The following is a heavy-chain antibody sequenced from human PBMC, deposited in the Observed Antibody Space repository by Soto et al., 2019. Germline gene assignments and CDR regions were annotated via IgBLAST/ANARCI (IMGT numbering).Heavy chain of an antibody. CDR3: ARDRRSSRVVPAARYYGMDV. CDR2: INPSGGST. J-gene: IGHJ6*02. Sequence: ASVKVSCKASGYTFTSYYMHWVRQAPGQGLEWMGIINPSGGSTSYAQKFQGRVTMTRDTSTSTVYMELSSLRSEDTAVYYCARDRRSSRVVPAARYYGMDVWRQRTTVTVSS. CDR1: GYTFTSYY. V-gene: IGHV1-46*01. D-gene: IGHD2-2*01.